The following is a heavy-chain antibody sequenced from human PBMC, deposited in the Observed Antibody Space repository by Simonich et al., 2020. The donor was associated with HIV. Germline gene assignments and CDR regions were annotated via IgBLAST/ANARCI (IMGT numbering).Heavy chain of an antibody. Sequence: ELQLLESGGGLVQPGGSLRLSCAASGFTFSSYAMSWVRQAPGKGLEWVSAISCSGGRTYYADSGKGRFTISRDNSKNTLYLQMNSLRAEDTAVYYCAKGPYYYDSSGYGTYFDYWGQGTLVTVSS. D-gene: IGHD3-22*01. J-gene: IGHJ4*02. CDR1: GFTFSSYA. V-gene: IGHV3-23*01. CDR3: AKGPYYYDSSGYGTYFDY. CDR2: ISCSGGRT.